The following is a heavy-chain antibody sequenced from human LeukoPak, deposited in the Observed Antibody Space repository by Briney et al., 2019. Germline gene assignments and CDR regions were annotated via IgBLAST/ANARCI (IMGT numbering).Heavy chain of an antibody. J-gene: IGHJ4*02. CDR1: GFTFSSYG. V-gene: IGHV3-30*18. CDR3: AKDRGSSWFTPFDH. D-gene: IGHD6-13*01. Sequence: PGRSLRLSCAASGFTFSSYGMHWVRQAPGKGLEWVAIISYDGTNKYYADSVKGRFTISRDNSKNTLYLQMSSLRAEDTAMYYCAKDRGSSWFTPFDHWGQGTLVTVSS. CDR2: ISYDGTNK.